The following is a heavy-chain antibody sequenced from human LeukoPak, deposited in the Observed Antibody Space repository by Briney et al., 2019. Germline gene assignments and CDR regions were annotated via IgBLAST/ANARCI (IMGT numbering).Heavy chain of an antibody. J-gene: IGHJ4*02. CDR2: ISAYNGNT. Sequence: GASVKVSCKASGYTFTSYGISWVRQAPGQGLAWMGWISAYNGNTNYAQKLQGRVTMTTDTSTSTAYMELRSLRSDDTAVYYCARDTGYSSSWSFDYWGQGTLVTVSS. CDR3: ARDTGYSSSWSFDY. CDR1: GYTFTSYG. D-gene: IGHD6-13*01. V-gene: IGHV1-18*01.